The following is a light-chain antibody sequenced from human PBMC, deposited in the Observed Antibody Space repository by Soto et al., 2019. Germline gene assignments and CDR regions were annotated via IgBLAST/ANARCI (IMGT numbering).Light chain of an antibody. J-gene: IGKJ3*01. Sequence: DIQMTQFPASLSASVGDSVTISCRASQGIGDSLAWFQQRPGKPPKVLIHAASTLYSGVPSRFSGSGSGTNFTLTISSLRPEDFAVYFCQKYNFAPFTFGPGTRVDIK. V-gene: IGKV1-27*01. CDR3: QKYNFAPFT. CDR2: AAS. CDR1: QGIGDS.